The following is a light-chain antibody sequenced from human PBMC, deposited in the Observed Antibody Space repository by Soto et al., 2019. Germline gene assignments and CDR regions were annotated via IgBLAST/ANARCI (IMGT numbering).Light chain of an antibody. Sequence: EIVLTQSPATLSVSPGERATLSCRASQSFSSNLAWYQQKPGQAPRLLIYGASTRATGIPDRFSGSGSGTEFSLTINSLQSEDFAVYYCQHYNNWWAFGQGTKVDIK. CDR1: QSFSSN. CDR3: QHYNNWWA. J-gene: IGKJ1*01. CDR2: GAS. V-gene: IGKV3-15*01.